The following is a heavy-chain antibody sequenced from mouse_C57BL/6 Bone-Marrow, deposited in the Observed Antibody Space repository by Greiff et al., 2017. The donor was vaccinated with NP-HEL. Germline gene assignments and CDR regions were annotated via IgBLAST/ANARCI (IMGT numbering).Heavy chain of an antibody. CDR2: INPYNGGT. V-gene: IGHV1-19*01. Sequence: VQLQQSGPVLVKPGASVKMSCKASGYTFTDYYMNWVKQSHGKSLEWIGVINPYNGGTSYNQKFKGKATLTVDKSSSTAYMELNSLTSEDSAVYYCARDEDGYYDYWGQGTTLTVSS. J-gene: IGHJ2*01. CDR3: ARDEDGYYDY. CDR1: GYTFTDYY. D-gene: IGHD2-3*01.